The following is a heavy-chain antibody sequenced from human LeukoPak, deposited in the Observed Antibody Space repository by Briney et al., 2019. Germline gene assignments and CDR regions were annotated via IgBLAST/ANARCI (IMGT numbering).Heavy chain of an antibody. CDR1: GFTFDDYG. CDR2: INWNGGST. J-gene: IGHJ4*02. V-gene: IGHV3-20*04. D-gene: IGHD6-19*01. Sequence: PGGSLRLSCAASGFTFDDYGMSWVRQAPGKGLEWVSGINWNGGSTGYADSVKGRFTISRDNVKNSLYLQMNSLRAEDTAVYYCAREVAAQETFDYWGQGTLVTVSS. CDR3: AREVAAQETFDY.